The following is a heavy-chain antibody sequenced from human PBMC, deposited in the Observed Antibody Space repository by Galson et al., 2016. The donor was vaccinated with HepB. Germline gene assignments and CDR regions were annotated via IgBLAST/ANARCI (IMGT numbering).Heavy chain of an antibody. CDR3: ARDPTWIPMWTDYYYGLAV. D-gene: IGHD5-12*01. V-gene: IGHV1-69*06. Sequence: SVKVSCKASGGTFSSFAVSWVRQAPGQGLEWVGGIIPVFGTTTYSERFQGRVTITADKTTNIAYMELSFLRSDDTAVYYCARDPTWIPMWTDYYYGLAVWGQGTSVTVS. CDR2: IIPVFGTT. CDR1: GGTFSSFA. J-gene: IGHJ6*02.